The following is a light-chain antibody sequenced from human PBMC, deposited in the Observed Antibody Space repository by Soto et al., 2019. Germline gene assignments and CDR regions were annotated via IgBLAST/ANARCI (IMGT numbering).Light chain of an antibody. CDR1: SSDVGGYNY. V-gene: IGLV2-8*01. CDR2: EDT. J-gene: IGLJ3*02. Sequence: QSALTQPPSASGSPGQSVTISCTGTSSDVGGYNYVSWYQQNPGKAPKLIIYEDTKRPSGVPDRFTGSKSGNTASLTVSGLQAEDEADYCCSSHAGSNNWAVFGGGTKLTVL. CDR3: SSHAGSNNWAV.